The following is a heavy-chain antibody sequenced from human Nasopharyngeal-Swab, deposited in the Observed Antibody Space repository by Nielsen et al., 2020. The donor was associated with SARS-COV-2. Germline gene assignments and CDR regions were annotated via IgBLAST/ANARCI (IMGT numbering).Heavy chain of an antibody. CDR3: VTDLADSKSWYTSSDI. V-gene: IGHV3-15*01. D-gene: IGHD6-13*01. J-gene: IGHJ3*02. Sequence: GESLKISCVASGFTFSNPWMTWVRQAPGEGLEWVGRIKSKTDGGTTDYAAPVKGRFTISRDDSKNTLYLQMNSLKTEDTAVYYCVTDLADSKSWYTSSDIWGQGTVVTVSS. CDR1: GFTFSNPW. CDR2: IKSKTDGGTT.